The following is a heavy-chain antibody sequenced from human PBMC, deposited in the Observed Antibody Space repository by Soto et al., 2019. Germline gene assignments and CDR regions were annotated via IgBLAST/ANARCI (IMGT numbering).Heavy chain of an antibody. J-gene: IGHJ6*02. Sequence: SETLSLTCAVSGGSISSGGYSWSWIRQPPGKGLEWIGYIYHSGSTYYNPSLKSRVTISVDRSKNQFSLKLSSVTAADTAVYYCARGGAVWLGDYYYGMDVRGQRTTVTVS. CDR2: IYHSGST. D-gene: IGHD3-10*01. CDR1: GGSISSGGYS. CDR3: ARGGAVWLGDYYYGMDV. V-gene: IGHV4-30-2*01.